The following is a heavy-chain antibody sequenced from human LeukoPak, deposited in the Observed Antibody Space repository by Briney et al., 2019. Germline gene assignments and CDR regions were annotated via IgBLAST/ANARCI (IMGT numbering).Heavy chain of an antibody. CDR2: MSYDGSNK. J-gene: IGHJ6*03. V-gene: IGHV3-30*04. D-gene: IGHD3-10*01. Sequence: PGGSLRLSCAASAFTFSSYAMHWVRQAPGKGLEWVAVMSYDGSNKYYADSGKGRFTISRDNSKNTLYLQMNSLRPEDTAVYYCARDQYGSGDGYYMDVWGKGTTVTISS. CDR3: ARDQYGSGDGYYMDV. CDR1: AFTFSSYA.